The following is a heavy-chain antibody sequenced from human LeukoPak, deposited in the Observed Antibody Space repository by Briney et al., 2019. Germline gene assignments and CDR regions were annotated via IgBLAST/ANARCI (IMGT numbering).Heavy chain of an antibody. V-gene: IGHV3-48*03. Sequence: PGGSLRLSCAASGFTFSSYEMNWVRQAPGKGLEWVSYISSGSTIYYADSVKGRFTISRDNAKNSLYLQMNSLRAEDTAVYYCARDPRGITVMADYFDYWGQGTLVTVSS. CDR1: GFTFSSYE. D-gene: IGHD6-19*01. CDR2: ISSGSTI. J-gene: IGHJ4*02. CDR3: ARDPRGITVMADYFDY.